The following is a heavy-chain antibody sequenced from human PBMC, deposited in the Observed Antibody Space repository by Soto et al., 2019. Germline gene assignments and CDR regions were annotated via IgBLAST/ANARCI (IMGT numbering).Heavy chain of an antibody. V-gene: IGHV1-18*01. CDR1: GYTFSMSG. Sequence: ASVKVSCKSSGYTFSMSGISWVRQAPGQGLEWMGGISGYNGNTNYEQKFQDRVTMTTDTTTNTAYMELRSLRSDDTAVYYWAREGPRPYYYYGMDVWGQGTTVTVSS. J-gene: IGHJ6*02. CDR3: AREGPRPYYYYGMDV. CDR2: ISGYNGNT.